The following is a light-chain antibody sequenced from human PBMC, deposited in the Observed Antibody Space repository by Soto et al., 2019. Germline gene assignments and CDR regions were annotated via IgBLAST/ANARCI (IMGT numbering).Light chain of an antibody. CDR1: QSISSW. Sequence: DIQMTQSPSTLSASVGDRVTITCRASQSISSWLAWYQQKPGKAPKLLIYDASSLESGVPSRFSGSGSGTEFTLTISSLQPDDFATYYCQQYHGSSLTFAQGTKVEI. J-gene: IGKJ1*01. V-gene: IGKV1-5*01. CDR2: DAS. CDR3: QQYHGSSLT.